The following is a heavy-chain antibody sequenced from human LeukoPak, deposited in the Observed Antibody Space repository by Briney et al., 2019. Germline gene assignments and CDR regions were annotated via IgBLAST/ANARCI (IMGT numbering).Heavy chain of an antibody. J-gene: IGHJ5*02. CDR3: ARLREGYYDILTGSFDP. D-gene: IGHD3-9*01. V-gene: IGHV4-4*07. Sequence: SETLSLTCTVSGGSISSYYWSWIRQPAGKGLEWIGRIYTSGSTNYNPSLKSRVTMSVDTSKNQFSLKLSSVTAADTAVYYCARLREGYYDILTGSFDPWGQGTLVTVSS. CDR1: GGSISSYY. CDR2: IYTSGST.